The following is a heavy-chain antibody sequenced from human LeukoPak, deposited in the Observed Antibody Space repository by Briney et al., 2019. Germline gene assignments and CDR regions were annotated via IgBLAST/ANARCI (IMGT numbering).Heavy chain of an antibody. D-gene: IGHD1-26*01. CDR1: GGSFSGYY. Sequence: SETLSLTCAVYGGSFSGYYWSWIRQPPGKGLEWIGEINHSGSTNYNPSLKSRVTISVDTSKNQFSLKLSSVTAADTAVYYWARDQVSGTIDYWGQGTLVTVSS. V-gene: IGHV4-34*01. J-gene: IGHJ4*02. CDR3: ARDQVSGTIDY. CDR2: INHSGST.